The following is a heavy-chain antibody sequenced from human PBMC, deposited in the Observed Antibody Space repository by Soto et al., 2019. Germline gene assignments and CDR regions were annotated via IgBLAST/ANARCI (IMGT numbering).Heavy chain of an antibody. CDR3: PSGPGFTSSSSMDF. D-gene: IGHD3-10*01. J-gene: IGHJ6*03. Sequence: SETLSLTCTVSGGSITSYYWSWIRQPPGKGPEWIGYVYHSGNTNYNPSLKRRVTISADTSRNQLSLKLSSVTAGDTAVYSCPSGPGFTSSSSMDFRGKGPRSPSP. V-gene: IGHV4-59*08. CDR1: GGSITSYY. CDR2: VYHSGNT.